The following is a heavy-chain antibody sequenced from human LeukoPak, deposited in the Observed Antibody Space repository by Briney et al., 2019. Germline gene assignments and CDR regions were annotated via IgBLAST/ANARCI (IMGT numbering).Heavy chain of an antibody. J-gene: IGHJ6*02. D-gene: IGHD2/OR15-2a*01. Sequence: SETLSLTCAVYGGSFSGYYWSWIRQPRGKGLEWTGEINHSGSTNYNPSLKSRVTISVDTSKNQFSLKLSSVTAADTAVYYCARGSIGADYYYGMDVWGQGTTVTVSS. V-gene: IGHV4-34*01. CDR3: ARGSIGADYYYGMDV. CDR1: GGSFSGYY. CDR2: INHSGST.